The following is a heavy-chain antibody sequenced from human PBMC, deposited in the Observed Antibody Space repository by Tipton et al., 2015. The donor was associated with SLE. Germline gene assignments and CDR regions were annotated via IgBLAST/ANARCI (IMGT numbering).Heavy chain of an antibody. D-gene: IGHD3-9*01. Sequence: TLSLTCSVSGGSISIGGYYWSWIRQHPGKGLEWIGYIYYSGSTYYNPSLKSRVTISVDTSKNQFSLKLSSVTAADTAVYYCARASYYDILTGYPDAFDIWGQGTMVTVSS. CDR1: GGSISIGGYY. J-gene: IGHJ3*02. CDR2: IYYSGST. CDR3: ARASYYDILTGYPDAFDI. V-gene: IGHV4-31*03.